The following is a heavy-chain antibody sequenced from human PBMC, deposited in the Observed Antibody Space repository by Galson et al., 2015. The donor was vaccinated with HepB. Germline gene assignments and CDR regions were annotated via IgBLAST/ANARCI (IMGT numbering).Heavy chain of an antibody. V-gene: IGHV3-7*01. J-gene: IGHJ4*02. Sequence: SLRLSCAASGFTFSSYWMSWVRQAPGKGLEWVANIKQDGSEKYYVDSVKGRFTISRDNAKNSLYLQMNSLRAEDTAVYYCARTGIAAASPKGSLGYWGQGTLVTVSS. CDR3: ARTGIAAASPKGSLGY. CDR1: GFTFSSYW. D-gene: IGHD6-13*01. CDR2: IKQDGSEK.